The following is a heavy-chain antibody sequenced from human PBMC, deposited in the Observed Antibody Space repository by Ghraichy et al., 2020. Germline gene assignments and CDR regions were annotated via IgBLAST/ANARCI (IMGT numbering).Heavy chain of an antibody. J-gene: IGHJ6*02. D-gene: IGHD1-26*01. CDR2: IGAAGDT. Sequence: GESLNISCEASGFTFSSYDMYWVRQAPGKGLEWVSGIGAAGDTYYPDSVQGRFTISRENAKNSVYLQMNNLRAGDTAVYYCARGRGVSSYYYYGMDVWGQGTTVTVSS. CDR1: GFTFSSYD. V-gene: IGHV3-13*01. CDR3: ARGRGVSSYYYYGMDV.